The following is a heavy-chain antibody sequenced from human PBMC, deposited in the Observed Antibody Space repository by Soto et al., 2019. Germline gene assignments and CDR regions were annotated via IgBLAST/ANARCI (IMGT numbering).Heavy chain of an antibody. J-gene: IGHJ6*02. D-gene: IGHD2-15*01. Sequence: SETLSLTCAVYGGSFSSGGYSWSWIRQPPGKGLEWIGYIYHSGSTYYNPSLKSRVTISVDRSKNQFSLKLSSVTAADTAVYYCARDCSGGSCYSTDYGMDVWGQGTTVTVSS. CDR1: GGSFSSGGYS. CDR3: ARDCSGGSCYSTDYGMDV. CDR2: IYHSGST. V-gene: IGHV4-30-2*01.